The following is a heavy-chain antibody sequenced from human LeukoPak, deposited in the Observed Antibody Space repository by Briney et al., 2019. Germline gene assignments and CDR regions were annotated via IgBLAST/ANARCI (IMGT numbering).Heavy chain of an antibody. V-gene: IGHV3-30-3*01. D-gene: IGHD3-10*01. CDR1: GFTFSGYA. CDR2: ISYDGSNE. J-gene: IGHJ4*02. Sequence: GGSLRLSCAASGFTFSGYAMHWVRQAPGXGLEWVAVISYDGSNEYYADSVKGRFTISRDNSKNTLYLQMNSLSVEDTAVYYCARVGYYASGPFSYFDYWGQGTLVTVSS. CDR3: ARVGYYASGPFSYFDY.